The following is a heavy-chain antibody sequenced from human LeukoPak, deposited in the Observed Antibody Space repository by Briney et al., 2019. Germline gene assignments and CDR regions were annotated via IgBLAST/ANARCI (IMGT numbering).Heavy chain of an antibody. V-gene: IGHV4-39*07. Sequence: PSETLSLTCTVSGGSISTSNYYWGWIRQPPGKGLEWIGNIFYSGSTYYSPSLRSRVTISLDTSRSQFSLKLSSVTAADTAVYYCARVYYSRSYDYWYFDIWGRGTLVTVSS. CDR3: ARVYYSRSYDYWYFDI. J-gene: IGHJ2*01. CDR2: IFYSGST. CDR1: GGSISTSNYY. D-gene: IGHD6-13*01.